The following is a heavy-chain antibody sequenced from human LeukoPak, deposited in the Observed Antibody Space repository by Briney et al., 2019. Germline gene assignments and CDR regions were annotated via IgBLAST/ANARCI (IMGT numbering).Heavy chain of an antibody. CDR1: GYTFTSYG. Sequence: ASVKVSCKASGYTFTSYGISWVRQAPGQGLEWMGWISAYNGNTNYAQKLKGRVTMTTDTSTSTAYMELRSLRSDDTAVYYCARERFRGVVVVNLNWFDPWGQGTLVTVSS. J-gene: IGHJ5*02. CDR2: ISAYNGNT. V-gene: IGHV1-18*01. D-gene: IGHD3-22*01. CDR3: ARERFRGVVVVNLNWFDP.